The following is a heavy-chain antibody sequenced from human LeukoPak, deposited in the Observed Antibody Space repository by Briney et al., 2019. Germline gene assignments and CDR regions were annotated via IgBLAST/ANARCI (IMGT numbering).Heavy chain of an antibody. Sequence: ASETLSLTCAVYGESFSGYYWNWIRQPPGKGLEWIGEINDSGSTNYNPSPKSRLTMSVDTSKNQFSLRLSSVTAADTAVYYCARGSRFWLGNFFRQPLFFDYWGQGNLATVSS. J-gene: IGHJ4*02. V-gene: IGHV4-34*01. CDR3: ARGSRFWLGNFFRQPLFFDY. CDR2: INDSGST. D-gene: IGHD6-19*01. CDR1: GESFSGYY.